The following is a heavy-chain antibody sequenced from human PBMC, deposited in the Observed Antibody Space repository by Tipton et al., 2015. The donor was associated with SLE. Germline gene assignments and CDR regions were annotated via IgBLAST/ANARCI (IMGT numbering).Heavy chain of an antibody. D-gene: IGHD6-13*01. CDR2: IYYSGST. J-gene: IGHJ4*02. CDR3: ARESIAAAGYFDY. CDR1: GGSFSGYY. Sequence: TLSLTCAVYGGSFSGYYWSWIRQPPGKGLEWIGSIYYSGSTYYNPSLKSRVTISVDTSKNQFSLKLSSVTAADTAVYYCARESIAAAGYFDYWGQGTLVTVSS. V-gene: IGHV4-34*01.